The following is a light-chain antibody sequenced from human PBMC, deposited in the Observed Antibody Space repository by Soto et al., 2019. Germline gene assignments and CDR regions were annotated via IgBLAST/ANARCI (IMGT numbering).Light chain of an antibody. CDR2: EDK. CDR1: SGSIAYNF. Sequence: FMLTQTHCLSESPGKTVTLSSTRSSGSIAYNFVQLCRQRPGSAPPTVISEDKYSTSGVPDRFSGSLDSSSYSASLTIYGLKTEGEAHNEVERVFLAIMSVFETGTKVIVL. CDR3: ERVFLAIMSV. V-gene: IGLV6-57*04. J-gene: IGLJ1*01.